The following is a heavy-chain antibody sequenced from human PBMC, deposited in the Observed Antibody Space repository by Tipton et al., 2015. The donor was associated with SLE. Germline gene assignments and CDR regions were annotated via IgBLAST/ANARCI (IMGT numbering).Heavy chain of an antibody. D-gene: IGHD6-19*01. V-gene: IGHV4-4*07. CDR2: IYASGST. CDR1: DGSISDYY. J-gene: IGHJ4*02. CDR3: ARGSPTVAGTFDS. Sequence: TLSLTCTVSDGSISDYYWTWLRQHAGEGLEWIGRIYASGSTNYNPSLRSQAAMSVDPSKSHFSLKLTSVTAADTAVYYCARGSPTVAGTFDSWGQGTLVVVSA.